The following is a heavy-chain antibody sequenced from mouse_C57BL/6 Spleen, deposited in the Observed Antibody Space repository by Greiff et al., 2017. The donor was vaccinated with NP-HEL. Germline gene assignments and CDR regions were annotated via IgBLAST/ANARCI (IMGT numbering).Heavy chain of an antibody. CDR2: ISSGGDYI. J-gene: IGHJ1*03. V-gene: IGHV5-9-1*02. CDR3: TRRYGNFTHWYFDV. CDR1: GFTFSSYA. Sequence: DVMLVESGEGLVKPGGSLKLSCAASGFTFSSYAMSWVRQTPEKRLEWVAYISSGGDYIYYADTVKGRFTISRDNARNTLYLQMSSLKSEDTAMYYCTRRYGNFTHWYFDVWGTGTTVTVSS. D-gene: IGHD2-10*02.